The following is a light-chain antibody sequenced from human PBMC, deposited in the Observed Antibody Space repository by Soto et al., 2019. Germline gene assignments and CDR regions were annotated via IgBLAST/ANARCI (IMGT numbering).Light chain of an antibody. J-gene: IGLJ1*01. CDR3: AAWDDSLNGYV. CDR1: ISNIGSNS. CDR2: DNN. Sequence: QSVLTQSPSASGTPGQRVTISCFGSISNIGSNSVSWYQQLPGTAPNLLIYDNNQRPSGVPDRFSGSKSGTSASLAIRGLQSGDEADYYCAAWDDSLNGYVFGIGTKLTVL. V-gene: IGLV1-44*01.